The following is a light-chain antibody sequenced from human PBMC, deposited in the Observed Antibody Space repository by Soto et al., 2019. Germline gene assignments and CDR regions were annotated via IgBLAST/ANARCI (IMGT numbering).Light chain of an antibody. Sequence: EIVLTQSPDTLSLSPGERATLSCRASQSVSSSNLAWYQQKPGQAPRLLIYGASSRATGIPDTFSGSGSGTDFTLTISRLEPEDFAVYYCQQYGSLPVTFGGGTKVEIK. CDR2: GAS. CDR3: QQYGSLPVT. V-gene: IGKV3-20*01. CDR1: QSVSSSN. J-gene: IGKJ4*01.